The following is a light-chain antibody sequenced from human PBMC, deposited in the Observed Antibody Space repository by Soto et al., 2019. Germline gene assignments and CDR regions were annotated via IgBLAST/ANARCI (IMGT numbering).Light chain of an antibody. J-gene: IGKJ3*01. Sequence: DIQMTQSPSSLSASVGDRVTITCRASQTISSYLNWYQQKPGKAPKLLIYGSSSLQSGVPSRFSGSGSGTDFTLTISSLQPEDFATYYCQQTYGTLFTFGPGTKLDIK. CDR1: QTISSY. V-gene: IGKV1-39*01. CDR2: GSS. CDR3: QQTYGTLFT.